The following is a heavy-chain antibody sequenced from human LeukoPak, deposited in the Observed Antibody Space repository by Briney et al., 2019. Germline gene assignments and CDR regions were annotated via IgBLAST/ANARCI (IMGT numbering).Heavy chain of an antibody. CDR1: GYPFTSYY. J-gene: IGHJ5*02. V-gene: IGHV1-18*01. D-gene: IGHD2-2*02. Sequence: ASVKVSCKASGYPFTSYYINWVRQALGQGLEWMGLISAYNSETNDEQNLQGRVTMTTDTSTDTAYMELRSLRSDDTAVYYCARDGLSYTNPNNWFDPWGQGTLVTVSS. CDR3: ARDGLSYTNPNNWFDP. CDR2: ISAYNSET.